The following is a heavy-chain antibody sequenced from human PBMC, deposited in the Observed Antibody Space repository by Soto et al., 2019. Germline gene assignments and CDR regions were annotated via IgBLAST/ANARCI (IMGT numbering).Heavy chain of an antibody. CDR2: IYYSGST. CDR3: ASGYYGSGSYYWFDP. V-gene: IGHV4-31*03. D-gene: IGHD3-10*01. J-gene: IGHJ5*02. Sequence: SETLSLTCTVSGGSISSGGYYWSWIRQHPGKGLEWIGYIYYSGSTYYNPSLKSRVTISVDTSKNQFSLKLSSVTAAGTAVYYCASGYYGSGSYYWFDPWGQGTLVTVSS. CDR1: GGSISSGGYY.